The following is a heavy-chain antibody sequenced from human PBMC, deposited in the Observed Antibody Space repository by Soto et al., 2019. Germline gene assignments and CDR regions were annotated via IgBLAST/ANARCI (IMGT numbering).Heavy chain of an antibody. CDR2: ISGSGGST. CDR3: AKGGIIVGATNLGY. J-gene: IGHJ4*02. D-gene: IGHD1-26*01. Sequence: LRLSCAASGFTFSSYAMSWVRQAPGKGLEWVSAISGSGGSTYYADSVKGRFTISRDNPKNTLYLQMNSLRAEDTAVYYCAKGGIIVGATNLGYWGQGTLVTVSS. V-gene: IGHV3-23*01. CDR1: GFTFSSYA.